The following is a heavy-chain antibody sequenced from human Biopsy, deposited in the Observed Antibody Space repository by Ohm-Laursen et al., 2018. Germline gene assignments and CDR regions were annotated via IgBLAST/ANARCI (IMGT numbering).Heavy chain of an antibody. J-gene: IGHJ4*03. CDR3: VREGLDCAGGTCYSGPLDL. V-gene: IGHV1-18*01. CDR1: GYSFTSYG. Sequence: ASVKVSCKASGYSFTSYGMNWVRQTPGQGLEWVGWISPYFGNTNSTQKLQARVTLSTETSTDTAYMELRSLRYDDTAIYYCVREGLDCAGGTCYSGPLDLWGQGTLITVSS. CDR2: ISPYFGNT. D-gene: IGHD2-15*01.